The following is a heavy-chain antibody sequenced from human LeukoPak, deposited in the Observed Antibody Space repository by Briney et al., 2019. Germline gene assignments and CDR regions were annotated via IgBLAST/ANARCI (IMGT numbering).Heavy chain of an antibody. Sequence: GGSLRLSCAASGFTFSSYEMNWVRQAPGKGLEWVSYISSSGSTIYYADSVKGRFTISRDNAKNSLYLQMNSLRAEDTAVYYCAREIGSEDSSGWYGYYYYYGMDVWGKGTTVTVSS. CDR3: AREIGSEDSSGWYGYYYYYGMDV. CDR2: ISSSGSTI. V-gene: IGHV3-48*03. D-gene: IGHD6-19*01. CDR1: GFTFSSYE. J-gene: IGHJ6*04.